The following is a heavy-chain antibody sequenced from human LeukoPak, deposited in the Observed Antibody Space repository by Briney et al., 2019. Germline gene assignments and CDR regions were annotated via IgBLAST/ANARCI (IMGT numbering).Heavy chain of an antibody. V-gene: IGHV3-74*01. CDR2: ISKDGSTT. J-gene: IGHJ4*02. Sequence: QPGGSLRLSCAASGFTFNNYWMHWVRQAPGKGLVWVSRISKDGSTTNYAGSVKGRFTISRDNAKNTLYLQMNSLTAEDTALYYCARGASSGYRIDYWGQGTLVTVSS. CDR3: ARGASSGYRIDY. D-gene: IGHD5-18*01. CDR1: GFTFNNYW.